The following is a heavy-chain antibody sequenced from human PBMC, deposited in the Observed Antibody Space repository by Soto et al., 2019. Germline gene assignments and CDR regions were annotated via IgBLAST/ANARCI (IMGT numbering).Heavy chain of an antibody. CDR1: GGSISRGGYS. CDR3: ARGHDYGDYFYDY. J-gene: IGHJ4*02. Sequence: ALSLSCGVSGGSISRGGYSWTWIRRPPGKGLEWIGYIYHSGSTYYNPSLKSRVTISVDRSKNQFSLKLSSVTAADTAVYYCARGHDYGDYFYDYWGQGTLVTVSS. V-gene: IGHV4-30-2*01. D-gene: IGHD4-17*01. CDR2: IYHSGST.